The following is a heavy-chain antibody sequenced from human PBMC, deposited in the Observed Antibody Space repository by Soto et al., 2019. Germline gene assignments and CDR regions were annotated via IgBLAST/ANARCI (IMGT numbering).Heavy chain of an antibody. V-gene: IGHV4-59*01. CDR1: GGSISSYD. J-gene: IGHJ4*02. Sequence: SETLSLTCTVSGGSISSYDWSWIRQPPGKGLEWIGYIYYSGSTNCNPSLKSRVTISVDTSKNQFSLKLSSVTAADTAVYYCARTYYDFWSGYYLDYWGQGTLVTVSS. CDR3: ARTYYDFWSGYYLDY. CDR2: IYYSGST. D-gene: IGHD3-3*01.